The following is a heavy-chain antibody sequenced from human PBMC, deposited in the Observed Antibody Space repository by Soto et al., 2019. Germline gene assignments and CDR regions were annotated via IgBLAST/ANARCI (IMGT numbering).Heavy chain of an antibody. J-gene: IGHJ6*03. Sequence: GGSLRLSCAASGFTFSNAWMSWVRQAPGKGLEWVGRIKSKTDGGTTDYAAPVKGRFTISRDDSKNTLYLQMNSLKTEDTAVYYCTTDEHLGNTIFGVVIFVNYYMDVWGKGTTVTVSS. CDR3: TTDEHLGNTIFGVVIFVNYYMDV. CDR2: IKSKTDGGTT. D-gene: IGHD3-3*01. V-gene: IGHV3-15*01. CDR1: GFTFSNAW.